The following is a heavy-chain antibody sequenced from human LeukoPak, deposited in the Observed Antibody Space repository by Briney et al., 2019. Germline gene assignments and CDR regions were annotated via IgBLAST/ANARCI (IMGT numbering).Heavy chain of an antibody. J-gene: IGHJ4*02. CDR3: ARGQSDIAAAGNFPFDY. CDR1: GGSFSGYY. CDR2: INHSGST. D-gene: IGHD6-13*01. Sequence: SETLSLTCAVYGGSFSGYYWSWIRQPPGKGLEWIGEINHSGSTNYNPSLKSRVTISVDTSKNQFSLKLSSVTAADTAEYCCARGQSDIAAAGNFPFDYWGQGTLVTVSS. V-gene: IGHV4-34*01.